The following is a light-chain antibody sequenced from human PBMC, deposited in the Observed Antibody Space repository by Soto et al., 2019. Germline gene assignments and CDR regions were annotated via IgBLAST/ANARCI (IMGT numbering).Light chain of an antibody. CDR1: QDSRGE. V-gene: IGKV1-6*01. J-gene: IGKJ1*01. Sequence: AIQMTQSPSSLSASVGDRVIIICRASQDSRGELGWYQQKPGEAPKLLVYGTSTLQTGVPSRFSGSGSGADFTLTISSLQLEDFATYYCPQDYDYPRTFGQGTKVEIK. CDR2: GTS. CDR3: PQDYDYPRT.